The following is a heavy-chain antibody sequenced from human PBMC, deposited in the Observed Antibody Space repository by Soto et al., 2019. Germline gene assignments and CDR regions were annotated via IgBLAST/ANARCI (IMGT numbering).Heavy chain of an antibody. V-gene: IGHV4-39*01. CDR3: ARHWRVATTIWFDP. D-gene: IGHD5-12*01. Sequence: SETLSLTCTVSAGSTSSCSYYWGWIRKPPGKGLEWIGSIYYSGYTYYNPSLKSRVTISIETSKNQFSLKLSSVTAADTAVYYCARHWRVATTIWFDPWGQGTLVTVSS. CDR1: AGSTSSCSYY. CDR2: IYYSGYT. J-gene: IGHJ5*02.